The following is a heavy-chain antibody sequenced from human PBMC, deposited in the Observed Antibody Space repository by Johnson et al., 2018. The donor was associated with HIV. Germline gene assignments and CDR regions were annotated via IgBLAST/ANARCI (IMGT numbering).Heavy chain of an antibody. Sequence: QVQLVESGGGLVKPGGSLRLSCAASGFTFSSFAMHWVRQAPGKGLEWMAFISYDGSNTYFTDSVRGRFTISRDNSKNTLFLQMNSLRAEDTAVYYCVRRFYVSAAFDIWGQGTLVTVSS. CDR3: VRRFYVSAAFDI. D-gene: IGHD3-22*01. J-gene: IGHJ3*02. V-gene: IGHV3-30-3*01. CDR1: GFTFSSFA. CDR2: ISYDGSNT.